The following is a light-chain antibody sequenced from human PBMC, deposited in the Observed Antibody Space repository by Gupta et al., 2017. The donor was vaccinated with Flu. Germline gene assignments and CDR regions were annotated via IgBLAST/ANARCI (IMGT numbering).Light chain of an antibody. Sequence: ETVLTQSPGTLSLSPGARATLSCGASQSVNRNYVAWYQQKPGQAPRLLIYGASSRATGIPDRFSGSGSGTDFSLTISRLESEDFAVYYCQQYGNSPYTFGQGTKVEIK. CDR2: GAS. J-gene: IGKJ1*01. CDR3: QQYGNSPYT. CDR1: QSVNRNY. V-gene: IGKV3-20*01.